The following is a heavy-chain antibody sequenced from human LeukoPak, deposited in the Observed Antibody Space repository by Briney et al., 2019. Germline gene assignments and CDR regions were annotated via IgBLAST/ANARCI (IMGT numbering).Heavy chain of an antibody. D-gene: IGHD3-3*02. V-gene: IGHV3-30*03. CDR1: GFTFSSYG. Sequence: PGGSLRLSCAASGFTFSSYGMHWVRQAPGKGLEWVAVISYDGSNKYYADSVKGRFTISRDNSKNTLYLQMNSLRAEDTAVYYCATSDIFGVDIKDYWGQGTLVTVSS. J-gene: IGHJ4*02. CDR2: ISYDGSNK. CDR3: ATSDIFGVDIKDY.